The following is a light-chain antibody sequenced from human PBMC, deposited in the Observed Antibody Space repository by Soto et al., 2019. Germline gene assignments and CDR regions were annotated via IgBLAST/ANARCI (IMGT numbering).Light chain of an antibody. CDR3: CSYAGSYTPSYV. CDR2: DVI. J-gene: IGLJ1*01. V-gene: IGLV2-11*01. Sequence: QSVLTQPRSVSGSPGQSATISCTGTSSDVGGYYYVSWYQQHPGKAPKVMIYDVIKRPSGVPDRFSGSKSGNTASLTISGLQAEDEADYYCCSYAGSYTPSYVFGTGTKVTVL. CDR1: SSDVGGYYY.